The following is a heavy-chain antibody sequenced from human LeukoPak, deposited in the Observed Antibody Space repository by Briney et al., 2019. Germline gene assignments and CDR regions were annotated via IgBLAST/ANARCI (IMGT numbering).Heavy chain of an antibody. CDR2: IYHSGST. V-gene: IGHV4-38-2*01. J-gene: IGHJ2*01. CDR3: ARHSPEYQLLFGWYFDL. Sequence: PSETLSLTCAVSGYSISSGYYWGWIRQPPEKGLEWIGSIYHSGSTYYNPSLKSRVTISVDTSKNQFSLKLSSVTAADTAVYYCARHSPEYQLLFGWYFDLWGRGTLVTVSS. D-gene: IGHD2-2*01. CDR1: GYSISSGYY.